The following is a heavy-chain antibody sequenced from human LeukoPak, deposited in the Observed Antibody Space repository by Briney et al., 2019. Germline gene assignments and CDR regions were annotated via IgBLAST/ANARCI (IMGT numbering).Heavy chain of an antibody. J-gene: IGHJ4*02. CDR3: ARRSYCGGDCYSFDY. V-gene: IGHV5-51*01. Sequence: GESLKISCQGSGYSFTSYWIGWVRQMPGKGLEWMGIIYPGDSDTRYSPSFQGQVTISADKSISTAYLQWSSLKASDTAMYYCARRSYCGGDCYSFDYWGQGTLVTVSS. CDR2: IYPGDSDT. CDR1: GYSFTSYW. D-gene: IGHD2-21*02.